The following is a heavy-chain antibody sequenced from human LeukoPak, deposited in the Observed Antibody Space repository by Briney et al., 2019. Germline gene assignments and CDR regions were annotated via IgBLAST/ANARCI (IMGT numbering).Heavy chain of an antibody. D-gene: IGHD3-22*01. CDR1: GGSISSGDYY. CDR2: IYYSGST. Sequence: SQTLSLTCTVPGGSISSGDYYWNWIRQPPGKGLEWIGYIYYSGSTYYNPSLKSRVTISVDTSKNQFSLKMSSVTAADTAVYYCARNPTYYYHTSGYYRAFDIWGQGTMVTVSS. CDR3: ARNPTYYYHTSGYYRAFDI. V-gene: IGHV4-30-4*01. J-gene: IGHJ3*02.